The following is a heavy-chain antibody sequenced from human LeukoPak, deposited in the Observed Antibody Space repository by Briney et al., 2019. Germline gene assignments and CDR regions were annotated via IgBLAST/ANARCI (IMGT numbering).Heavy chain of an antibody. D-gene: IGHD3-22*01. J-gene: IGHJ4*02. CDR1: GYTFTRYG. Sequence: ASVKVSCKASGYTFTRYGISWVRQAPGQGLEWMGWISAYNGNTNYAQKFQGRVTMTTDTSTSTAYMELRSLRSDDTAVYFCAGGYYYDSSGYWWFFDYWGQGTLVTVSS. CDR3: AGGYYYDSSGYWWFFDY. CDR2: ISAYNGNT. V-gene: IGHV1-18*01.